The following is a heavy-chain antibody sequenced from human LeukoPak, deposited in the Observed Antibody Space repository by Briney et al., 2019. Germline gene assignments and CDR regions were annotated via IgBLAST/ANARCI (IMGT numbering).Heavy chain of an antibody. CDR2: INSDGSSI. D-gene: IGHD5-12*01. J-gene: IGHJ4*02. CDR1: GFTFSSYW. V-gene: IGHV3-74*03. CDR3: AREGRVSGYDFDC. Sequence: GGSLRLSCAASGFTFSSYWMHWVRQAPGKGLVWVSRINSDGSSITYADSVKGRFTISRDNAKNTLYLQMSSLRVEDTAVYYCAREGRVSGYDFDCWGQGTLVTVSS.